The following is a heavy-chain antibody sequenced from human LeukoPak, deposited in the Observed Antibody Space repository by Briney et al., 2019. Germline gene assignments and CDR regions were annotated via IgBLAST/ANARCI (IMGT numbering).Heavy chain of an antibody. D-gene: IGHD2-15*01. CDR1: GYTYTGYY. CDR2: INPNSGGT. V-gene: IGHV1-2*02. Sequence: ASVKVSCKASGYTYTGYYMHWVRQAPGQGLEWMGWINPNSGGTNYAQKFQGRVTMTRDTSISTAYMELSRLRSDDTAVYYCARGGYCSGGSCLVMHFDYWGQGTLVTVSS. J-gene: IGHJ4*02. CDR3: ARGGYCSGGSCLVMHFDY.